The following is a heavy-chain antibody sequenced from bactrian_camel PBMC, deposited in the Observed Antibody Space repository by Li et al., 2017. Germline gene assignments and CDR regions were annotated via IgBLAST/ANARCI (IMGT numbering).Heavy chain of an antibody. D-gene: IGHD2*01. CDR2: VYRVGGSA. CDR3: ATLLTYCSGDYCASSDF. CDR1: GYTANFYC. Sequence: DVQLVESGGGSVQAGESLRLSCVVTGYTANFYCVGWFRQAVGQEREAVAAVYRVGGSAFYTDSVKGRSTISQDKNSNTLYLQMDSLKPEDTALFYCATLLTYCSGDYCASSDFWGQGTQVTVS. J-gene: IGHJ4*01. V-gene: IGHV3S31*01.